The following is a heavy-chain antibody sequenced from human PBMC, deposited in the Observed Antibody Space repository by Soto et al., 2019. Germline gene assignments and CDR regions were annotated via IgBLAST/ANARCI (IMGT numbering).Heavy chain of an antibody. CDR3: AKDRSYDPRGYFPHFHYGMDL. D-gene: IGHD3-22*01. Sequence: DVQLLESGGGLAQPGGSLRLSCAASGLTFSDYAISWGRQAPGKGREGVSVISVPGGNNYSADSVKGRFTISGDKSTNTVYLQMDGLRAEDAAVYYCAKDRSYDPRGYFPHFHYGMDLWGQGTTVTVS. J-gene: IGHJ6*02. CDR1: GLTFSDYA. CDR2: ISVPGGNN. V-gene: IGHV3-23*01.